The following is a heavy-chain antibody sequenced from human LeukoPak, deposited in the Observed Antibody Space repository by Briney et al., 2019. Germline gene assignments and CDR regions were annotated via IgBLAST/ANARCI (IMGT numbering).Heavy chain of an antibody. CDR3: ARDDYYGSGSYYNRGSWFDP. D-gene: IGHD3-10*01. J-gene: IGHJ5*02. V-gene: IGHV1-2*02. CDR2: INPNSGGT. CDR1: GYTFTGYY. Sequence: GASVKVSCKASGYTFTGYYMHWVRQAPGQGLEWMGWINPNSGGTNYAQKFQGRVTMTRDTSISTAYMELSRLRSDDTAVYYCARDDYYGSGSYYNRGSWFDPWGQGTLVTVSS.